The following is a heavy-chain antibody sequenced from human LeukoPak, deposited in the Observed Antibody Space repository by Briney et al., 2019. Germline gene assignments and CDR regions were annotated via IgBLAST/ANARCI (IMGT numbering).Heavy chain of an antibody. CDR3: AKSMTQYYYYYYGMDV. CDR2: ISGSGTSGGST. D-gene: IGHD2-8*01. CDR1: GFTFSSYP. V-gene: IGHV3-23*01. Sequence: GGSLRLSCAASGFTFSSYPMNWVRQAAGKGLEWDSAISGSGTSGGSTYYADSVKGRFTISRDNSKNTLYLQMNSLRAEGMAVYFCAKSMTQYYYYYYGMDVWGQGTTVTVSS. J-gene: IGHJ6*02.